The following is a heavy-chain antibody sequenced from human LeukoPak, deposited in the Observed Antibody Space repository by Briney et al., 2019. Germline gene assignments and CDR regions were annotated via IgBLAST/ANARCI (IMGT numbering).Heavy chain of an antibody. Sequence: SETLSLTCTVSGGSISNYYWSWIRQPPGKGLEWIGYVSHSGTTNYNPSLKSRVTISVDTSKNQFSLKLSSVTAADTAVYYRARDVSTSFDYWGQGTLVTVAS. D-gene: IGHD2/OR15-2a*01. CDR1: GGSISNYY. J-gene: IGHJ4*02. V-gene: IGHV4-59*12. CDR2: VSHSGTT. CDR3: ARDVSTSFDY.